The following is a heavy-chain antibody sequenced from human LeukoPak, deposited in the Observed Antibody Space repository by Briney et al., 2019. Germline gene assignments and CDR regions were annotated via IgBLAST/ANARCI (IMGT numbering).Heavy chain of an antibody. J-gene: IGHJ4*02. V-gene: IGHV4-31*03. D-gene: IGHD2-2*01. CDR3: ARVFGVVPAAIDY. CDR1: GGSISSGGYY. Sequence: SETLSLTCTVSGGSISSGGYYWSWIRQHPGKGLEWIGYIYYSGSTYYNPSLKSRVTISVDTSKNQFSLKLSPVTAADTAVYYCARVFGVVPAAIDYWGQGTLVTVSS. CDR2: IYYSGST.